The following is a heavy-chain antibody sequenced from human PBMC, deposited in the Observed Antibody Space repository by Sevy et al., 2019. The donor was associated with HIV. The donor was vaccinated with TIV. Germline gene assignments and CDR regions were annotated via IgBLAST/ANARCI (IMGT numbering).Heavy chain of an antibody. CDR1: GFTFSSYA. CDR3: AKSPGDNYYYYMDV. D-gene: IGHD2-21*02. J-gene: IGHJ6*03. CDR2: ITGSGGNT. Sequence: GGSLRLSCAATGFTFSSYAMSWVRQAPGKGLEWVSTITGSGGNTFYAESVKGRFTVSRDNSKNTLYLQMNSLRAEDTAVYYCAKSPGDNYYYYMDVWGKGTTVTVSS. V-gene: IGHV3-23*01.